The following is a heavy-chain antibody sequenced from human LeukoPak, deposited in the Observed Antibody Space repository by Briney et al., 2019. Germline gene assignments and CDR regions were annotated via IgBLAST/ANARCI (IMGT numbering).Heavy chain of an antibody. CDR2: IGIAGDT. CDR3: ARAPPYSSASWGYYGMDV. J-gene: IGHJ6*02. D-gene: IGHD6-6*01. V-gene: IGHV3-13*01. Sequence: PGGSLRLSCAASGFTFSNYDMHWVRQTIGKGLEWVSSIGIAGDTYYPGSVKGRFTISRENAKNSLYLQMNSLRAGDTAVYYCARAPPYSSASWGYYGMDVWGQGTTVTVSS. CDR1: GFTFSNYD.